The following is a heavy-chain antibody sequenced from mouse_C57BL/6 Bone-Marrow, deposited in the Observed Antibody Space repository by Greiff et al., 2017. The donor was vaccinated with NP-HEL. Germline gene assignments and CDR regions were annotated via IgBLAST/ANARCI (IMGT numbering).Heavy chain of an antibody. CDR1: GYTFPGYW. V-gene: IGHV1-9*01. CDR3: ARNWDEGY. CDR2: LLPGRGSN. Sequence: VQLQQSGAELMKPGASVKLSCKATGYTFPGYWIAWVKQRPGHGLEWVGELLPGRGSNYYNEKFKGKATFTADTSSNTAYMQLSSLTTEDSAIYYCARNWDEGYWGQGTTLTVSS. J-gene: IGHJ2*01. D-gene: IGHD4-1*01.